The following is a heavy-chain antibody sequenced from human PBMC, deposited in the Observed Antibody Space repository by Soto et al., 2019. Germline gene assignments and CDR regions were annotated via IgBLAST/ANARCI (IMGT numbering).Heavy chain of an antibody. J-gene: IGHJ4*02. D-gene: IGHD1-26*01. V-gene: IGHV3-30-3*01. Sequence: QVQLVESGGGVVQPGRSLRLSCAASGFTFSSSAMHWVRQAPGKGLEWVAVISNDGSNEYYEDSVKGRFTISRDNSKNMLYLQMNSLRAEDTALYYCARDLGGTDYFDYWGQGTLVTVSS. CDR2: ISNDGSNE. CDR3: ARDLGGTDYFDY. CDR1: GFTFSSSA.